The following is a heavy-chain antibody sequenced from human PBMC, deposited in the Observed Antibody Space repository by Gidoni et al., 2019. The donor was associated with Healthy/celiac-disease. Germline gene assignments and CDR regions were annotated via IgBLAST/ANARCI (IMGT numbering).Heavy chain of an antibody. V-gene: IGHV4-4*07. CDR3: ASSVDLNRLWFGDPGAFDY. J-gene: IGHJ4*02. Sequence: QVQLQESGPGLVKPSETLSLTCTVSGGPISSYYWSWIRQPAGKGLEWIGRIYTSGSTNYNPSLKSRVTMSVDTSNNQFSLKLSSVTAADTAVYYCASSVDLNRLWFGDPGAFDYWGQGTLVTVSS. CDR2: IYTSGST. CDR1: GGPISSYY. D-gene: IGHD3-10*01.